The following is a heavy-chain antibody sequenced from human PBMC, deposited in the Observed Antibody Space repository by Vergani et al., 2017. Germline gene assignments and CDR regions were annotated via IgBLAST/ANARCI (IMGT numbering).Heavy chain of an antibody. V-gene: IGHV1-69*04. J-gene: IGHJ4*02. CDR2: IIPVLGKT. CDR3: ARDLGYWEQQLGGS. D-gene: IGHD6-13*01. CDR1: GATFRSNT. Sequence: QVQLVQSGAEVKKPGSSVKVSCKASGATFRSNTISWVRQVPGQGLEWMGRIIPVLGKTKYAQDFQGRLTITADTSTSTAYMELTSLRSQDTAVYYCARDLGYWEQQLGGSWGQGTLVTVSS.